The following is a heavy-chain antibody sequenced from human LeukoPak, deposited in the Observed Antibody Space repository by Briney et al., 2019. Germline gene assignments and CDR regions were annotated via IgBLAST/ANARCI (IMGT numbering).Heavy chain of an antibody. V-gene: IGHV3-48*03. CDR1: GFTFSSYE. CDR2: ISSSGSTI. Sequence: GGSLRLSCAASGFTFSSYEMNWVRQAPGKGLEWVSYISSSGSTIYYADSVKGRFTISRDNAKNSLYLQMNSLRAEDTAVYYCARDAEQWLFAFDIRGQGTMVTVSS. CDR3: ARDAEQWLFAFDI. J-gene: IGHJ3*02. D-gene: IGHD6-19*01.